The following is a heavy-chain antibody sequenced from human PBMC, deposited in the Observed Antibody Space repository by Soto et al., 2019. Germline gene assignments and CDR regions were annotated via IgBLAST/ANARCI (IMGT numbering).Heavy chain of an antibody. Sequence: PGGSLRLSCAASGYSFSSSAMSWVRQAPGKGLEWVSGISGSGGSTYYADSVKGRFTISRDNSKNTLYLQMNSLRAEDTAVYYCAKDIGSPSGYSGYGLVDAFDIWGQGTMVTVSS. CDR1: GYSFSSSA. V-gene: IGHV3-23*01. CDR2: ISGSGGST. CDR3: AKDIGSPSGYSGYGLVDAFDI. D-gene: IGHD5-12*01. J-gene: IGHJ3*02.